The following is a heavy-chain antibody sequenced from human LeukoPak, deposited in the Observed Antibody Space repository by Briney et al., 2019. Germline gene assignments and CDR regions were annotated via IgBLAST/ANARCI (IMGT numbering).Heavy chain of an antibody. D-gene: IGHD2-15*01. Sequence: ASVKVSCKASGYTFTSYAMHWVRQAPGQRLEWMGWINAGNGNTKYSQKFRGRVTITRDTSASTAYMELSSLRSEDTAVYYCARGDSGYCSGGSCRRNWFDPWGQGTLVTVSS. J-gene: IGHJ5*02. CDR3: ARGDSGYCSGGSCRRNWFDP. CDR2: INAGNGNT. CDR1: GYTFTSYA. V-gene: IGHV1-3*01.